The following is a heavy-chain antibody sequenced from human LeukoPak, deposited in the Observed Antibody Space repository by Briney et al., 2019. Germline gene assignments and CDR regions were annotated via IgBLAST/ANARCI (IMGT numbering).Heavy chain of an antibody. CDR3: AKDLISRRSSWVA. D-gene: IGHD6-13*01. Sequence: GGSLRLSCAASGFTFSSYRMNWVRQAPGKGLEWVAVISYDGGNKYYADSVKGRFTISRDNSKNTLYLQMNSLRAEDTAVYYCAKDLISRRSSWVAWGQGTLVTVSS. CDR2: ISYDGGNK. J-gene: IGHJ5*02. CDR1: GFTFSSYR. V-gene: IGHV3-30*18.